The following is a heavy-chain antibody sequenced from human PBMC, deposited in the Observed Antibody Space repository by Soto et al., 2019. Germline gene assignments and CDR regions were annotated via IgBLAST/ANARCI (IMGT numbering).Heavy chain of an antibody. CDR1: GFTFDDYT. D-gene: IGHD4-4*01. Sequence: GGSLRLSCAASGFTFDDYTMHWVRQAPGKGLEWVSLISWDGGSTYYADSVKGRFTISRDNSKNSLYLQMNSLRTEDTALYYCAKSSTAEYYYYGMDVWGQGTTVTVSS. J-gene: IGHJ6*02. CDR2: ISWDGGST. V-gene: IGHV3-43*01. CDR3: AKSSTAEYYYYGMDV.